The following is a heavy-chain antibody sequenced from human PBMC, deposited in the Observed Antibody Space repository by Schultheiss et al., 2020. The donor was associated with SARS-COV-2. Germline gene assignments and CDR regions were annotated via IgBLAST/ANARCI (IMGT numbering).Heavy chain of an antibody. CDR2: ITTTDST. CDR3: AKAYDWGSYRQHGIDY. V-gene: IGHV3-23*01. Sequence: GESLKISCAASGFTFSSYAMSWVRQAPGKGLEWVSTITTTDSTFYADSVKGRFTISRDNSKNTLYLQINSLRAEDTAVYYCAKAYDWGSYRQHGIDYWGQGTLVTVSS. CDR1: GFTFSSYA. D-gene: IGHD3-16*02. J-gene: IGHJ4*02.